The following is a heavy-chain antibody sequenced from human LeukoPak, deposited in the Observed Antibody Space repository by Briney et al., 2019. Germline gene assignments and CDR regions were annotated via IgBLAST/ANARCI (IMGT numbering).Heavy chain of an antibody. V-gene: IGHV3-7*01. CDR3: ARDGPTAYFDY. J-gene: IGHJ4*02. CDR2: IKEDGSEQ. Sequence: GGSLRLSCAASGFTFSNNWMTWVRQAPGRGLEWVANIKEDGSEQYYVDSVKGRFTISRDNAKNSVYLQMNSLRAGDTAVYYCARDGPTAYFDYWGQGTLVTVSS. D-gene: IGHD5-18*01. CDR1: GFTFSNNW.